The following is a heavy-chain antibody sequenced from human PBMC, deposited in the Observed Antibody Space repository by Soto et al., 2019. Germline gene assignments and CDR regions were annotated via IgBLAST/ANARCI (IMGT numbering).Heavy chain of an antibody. CDR3: ARAGSYAFIFDY. Sequence: QVQLVQSGAEVKKPGSSVKVSCKASGGTFSSYTISWVRQAPGQGLEWMGRIIPILGIANYAQKFQGRVTIXAXXSTSTAYMELSSLRSEDTAVYYCARAGSYAFIFDYWGQGTLVTVSS. CDR2: IIPILGIA. CDR1: GGTFSSYT. V-gene: IGHV1-69*02. J-gene: IGHJ4*02. D-gene: IGHD1-26*01.